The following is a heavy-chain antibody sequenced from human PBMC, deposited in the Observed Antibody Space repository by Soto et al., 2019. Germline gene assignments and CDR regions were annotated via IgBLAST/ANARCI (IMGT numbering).Heavy chain of an antibody. CDR1: GGSISSGGYY. D-gene: IGHD2-2*01. Sequence: QVKLQESGPGLVKPSQTLSLTCTVSGGSISSGGYYWSWIRQHPGKGLEWIGYIYYSGSTYYNPSLKSRVTISVDTSKNQFSLKLSSVTAADTAVYYCARTIVVVPAAMVDWFDPWGQGTLVTVSS. CDR3: ARTIVVVPAAMVDWFDP. J-gene: IGHJ5*02. CDR2: IYYSGST. V-gene: IGHV4-31*03.